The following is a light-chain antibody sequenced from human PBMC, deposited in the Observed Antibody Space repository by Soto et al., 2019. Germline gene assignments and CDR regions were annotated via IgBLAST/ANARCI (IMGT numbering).Light chain of an antibody. CDR1: QSVSSN. V-gene: IGKV3-15*01. CDR2: GAS. J-gene: IGKJ4*01. CDR3: QQYDNWPPLT. Sequence: EILMTQSPATLSLAPGERATLSCRASQSVSSNLAWYQQKPGQAPRLLIYGASTRATGVPARFSGSGSGTEFTLTISTLQPEDFAVYYCQQYDNWPPLTFGGGTKVDIK.